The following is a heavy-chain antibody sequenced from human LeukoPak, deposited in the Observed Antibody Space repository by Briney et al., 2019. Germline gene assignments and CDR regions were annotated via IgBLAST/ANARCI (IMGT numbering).Heavy chain of an antibody. CDR1: GFTFSSYA. V-gene: IGHV3-64*04. J-gene: IGHJ4*02. CDR2: ISSNGGST. Sequence: PGGSLRLSCSASGFTFSSYAMHWVRQAPGKGLEYVSAISSNGGSTYYADSVKGRFTISRDNSKNTLYLQMNSLRAEDTAVYYCAKGVRGSPYYFDYWGQGTLVTVSS. D-gene: IGHD1-26*01. CDR3: AKGVRGSPYYFDY.